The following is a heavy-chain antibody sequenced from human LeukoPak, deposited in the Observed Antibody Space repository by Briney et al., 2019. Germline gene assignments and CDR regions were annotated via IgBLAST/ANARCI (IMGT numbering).Heavy chain of an antibody. Sequence: SETLSLTCTVSGGSISSSSYHWGWIRQPPGKGLEWIGSIYYTGTTYYNPSLKSRVTISVDTSKNQFSLKVSSLTAADTAVYXXXTTXDYTSGGYDYWGQGTLXTVSS. J-gene: IGHJ4*02. V-gene: IGHV4-39*01. CDR1: GGSISSSSYH. D-gene: IGHD6-19*01. CDR2: IYYTGTT. CDR3: XTTXDYTSGGYDY.